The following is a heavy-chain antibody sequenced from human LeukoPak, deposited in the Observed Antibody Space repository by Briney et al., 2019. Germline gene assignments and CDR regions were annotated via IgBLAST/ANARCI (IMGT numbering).Heavy chain of an antibody. J-gene: IGHJ4*02. CDR3: AKEAGRDDFWDYFDC. CDR1: GFTFSSHA. CDR2: ISYDGSNE. Sequence: GGSLRLSCAASGFTFSSHAMQWVRQAPGKGLEWVAVISYDGSNEYYADSVKGRFIISRDNAKNSLYLQMNSLSPEDTALYYCAKEAGRDDFWDYFDCWGQGTLVTVSS. D-gene: IGHD5-24*01. V-gene: IGHV3-30*04.